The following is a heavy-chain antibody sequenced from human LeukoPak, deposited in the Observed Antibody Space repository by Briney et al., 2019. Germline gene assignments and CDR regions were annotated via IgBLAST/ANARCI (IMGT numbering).Heavy chain of an antibody. D-gene: IGHD4-23*01. V-gene: IGHV4-4*09. CDR2: IYSSGNT. CDR3: ANSYDGKIVPFDN. Sequence: KPSEALSLTCTVSGASITNSYWNWVRQPPGKGLERIGYIYSSGNTNYNPSLKSRVTISLDVSKNQFSLKLTSVTAADTAVYYCANSYDGKIVPFDNWGQGALVAVSS. J-gene: IGHJ4*02. CDR1: GASITNSY.